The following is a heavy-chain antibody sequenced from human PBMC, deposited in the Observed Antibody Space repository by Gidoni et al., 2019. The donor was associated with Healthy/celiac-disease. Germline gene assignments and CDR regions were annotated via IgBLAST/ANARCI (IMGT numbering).Heavy chain of an antibody. J-gene: IGHJ6*03. CDR2: IYYSGST. D-gene: IGHD3-3*01. CDR1: GGSISSYY. V-gene: IGHV4-59*01. Sequence: QVQLQESGPGLVKPSETLSLTCTVSGGSISSYYWSWTRQPPGKGLEWIGYIYYSGSTNYNPSLKSRVTISVDTSKNQFSLKLSSVTAADTAVYYCASRRGTIFGVDSNYYYYYYMDVWGKGTTVTVSS. CDR3: ASRRGTIFGVDSNYYYYYYMDV.